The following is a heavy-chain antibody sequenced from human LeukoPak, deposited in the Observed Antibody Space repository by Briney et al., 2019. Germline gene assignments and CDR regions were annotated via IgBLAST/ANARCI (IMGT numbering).Heavy chain of an antibody. CDR2: IKQDGSEK. CDR3: ARGKRWLQLPHAFDI. J-gene: IGHJ3*02. CDR1: GFTFSDYY. V-gene: IGHV3-7*01. D-gene: IGHD5-24*01. Sequence: PGGSLRLSCAASGFTFSDYYMSWIRQAPGKGLEWVANIKQDGSEKYYVDSVKGRFTISRDNAKNSLYLQMNSLRAEDTAVYYCARGKRWLQLPHAFDIWGQGTMVTVSS.